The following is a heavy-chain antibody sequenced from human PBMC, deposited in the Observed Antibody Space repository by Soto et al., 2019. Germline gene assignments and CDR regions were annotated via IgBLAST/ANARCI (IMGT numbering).Heavy chain of an antibody. V-gene: IGHV1-8*01. D-gene: IGHD2-21*02. J-gene: IGHJ5*02. CDR3: ASGHDIVVVTDQGDNWFDP. CDR2: MNPNSGNT. Sequence: QVQLVQSGAEVKKPGASVKVSCKASGYTFTSYDINWVRQATGQGLEWMGWMNPNSGNTGYAQKFQGRVTMTRNTARRTAYMELSRLRSEDTAVYYCASGHDIVVVTDQGDNWFDPWGQGTLVTVSS. CDR1: GYTFTSYD.